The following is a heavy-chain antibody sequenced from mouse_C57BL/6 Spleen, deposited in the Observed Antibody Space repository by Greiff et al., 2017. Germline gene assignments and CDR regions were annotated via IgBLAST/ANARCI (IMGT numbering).Heavy chain of an antibody. CDR1: GYTFTSYW. CDR2: IHPNSGST. V-gene: IGHV1-64*01. CDR3: AREGYGSSYEDFDY. J-gene: IGHJ2*01. Sequence: VQLQQPGAELVKPGASVKLSCKASGYTFTSYWMHWVKQRPGQGLEWIGMIHPNSGSTNYNEKFKSKATLTVDKSSSTAYMPLSSLTSEDSAVYYGAREGYGSSYEDFDYWGQGTTLTVSS. D-gene: IGHD1-1*01.